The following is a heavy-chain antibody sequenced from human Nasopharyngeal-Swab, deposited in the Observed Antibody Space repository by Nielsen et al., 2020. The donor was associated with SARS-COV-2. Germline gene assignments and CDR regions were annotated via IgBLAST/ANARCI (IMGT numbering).Heavy chain of an antibody. D-gene: IGHD6-13*01. V-gene: IGHV3-30*03. J-gene: IGHJ4*02. Sequence: WIRQPPGKGLEWVAVISYDGGNKYYADSVKGRFTISRDNSKNTLYLQMNSLRAEDTAVYYCARPLAAAGTGCDYWGQGTRVTVSS. CDR3: ARPLAAAGTGCDY. CDR2: ISYDGGNK.